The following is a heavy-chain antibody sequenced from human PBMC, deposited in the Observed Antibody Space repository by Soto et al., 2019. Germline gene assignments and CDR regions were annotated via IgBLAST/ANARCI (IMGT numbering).Heavy chain of an antibody. CDR3: ARGRYCLTGRCFPNWFDS. D-gene: IGHD2-15*01. CDR2: IYKSTTT. CDR1: GDSISTGDYF. Sequence: PSETLCLTCSVSGDSISTGDYFWAWIRQPPGQALEYIGYIYKSTTTYYNPSFESRVAISLDTSKSQFSLNVTSVTAADTAVYFCARGRYCLTGRCFPNWFDSWGQGTLVTV. V-gene: IGHV4-30-4*01. J-gene: IGHJ5*01.